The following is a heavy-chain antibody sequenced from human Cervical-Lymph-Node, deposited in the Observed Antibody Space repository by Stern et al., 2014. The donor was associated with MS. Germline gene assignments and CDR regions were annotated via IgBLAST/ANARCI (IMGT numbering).Heavy chain of an antibody. Sequence: EVQLEESGGGLVQPGGSLRLSCVASGVSFGTSWMSWVRQPPGRGLEWVANIRQDGYDKFYVDSVKGRFTISRDNARNSLYLQMNSLTVADTAVYYCARDRRAFLDYWGQGTHVAVSS. CDR1: GVSFGTSW. CDR3: ARDRRAFLDY. D-gene: IGHD2/OR15-2a*01. V-gene: IGHV3-7*01. CDR2: IRQDGYDK. J-gene: IGHJ4*02.